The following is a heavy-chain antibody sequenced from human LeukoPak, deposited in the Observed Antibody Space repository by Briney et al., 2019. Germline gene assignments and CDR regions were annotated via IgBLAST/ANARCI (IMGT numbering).Heavy chain of an antibody. J-gene: IGHJ4*02. Sequence: PGGSLRLSCAASGFIVSNNYMNWVRQAPGKGLEWVSIIYSGGGTYYADSVKGRFTISRDNSKNTLNLQMNSLRAEDTAVYYCVKDRTGTYTLDYWGQGTLVTVSS. CDR2: IYSGGGT. CDR3: VKDRTGTYTLDY. D-gene: IGHD3-10*01. CDR1: GFIVSNNY. V-gene: IGHV3-53*05.